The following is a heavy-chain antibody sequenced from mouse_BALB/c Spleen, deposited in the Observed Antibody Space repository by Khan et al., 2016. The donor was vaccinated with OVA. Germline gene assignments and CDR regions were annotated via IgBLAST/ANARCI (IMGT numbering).Heavy chain of an antibody. D-gene: IGHD2-14*01. CDR1: GDSITSGY. CDR2: IIYTGYT. V-gene: IGHV3-8*02. J-gene: IGHJ3*01. CDR3: ARSTYRYAFVY. Sequence: VQLKESGPSLVKPSQTLSLTCSVTGDSITSGYWNWIRKFPGNKLEYMGYIIYTGYTYYNPSLKSRISITRHTSKNQYYLQLNSGTDDDTATYYCARSTYRYAFVYWGQGTLVTVSA.